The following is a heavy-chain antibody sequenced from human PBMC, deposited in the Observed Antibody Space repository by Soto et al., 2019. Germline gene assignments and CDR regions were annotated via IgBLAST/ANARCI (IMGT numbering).Heavy chain of an antibody. CDR2: ISAYNRNT. D-gene: IGHD2-15*01. V-gene: IGHV1-18*01. CDR1: GYTFTSYG. Sequence: ASVKVSCKASGYTFTSYGISWVRQAPGQGLEWMGWISAYNRNTNYAQKLQGRVTMTTDTSTSTAYMELRSLRSDDTAVYYCARRPLPGYCSGGSCYSLIDYWGQGTLVTVSS. CDR3: ARRPLPGYCSGGSCYSLIDY. J-gene: IGHJ4*02.